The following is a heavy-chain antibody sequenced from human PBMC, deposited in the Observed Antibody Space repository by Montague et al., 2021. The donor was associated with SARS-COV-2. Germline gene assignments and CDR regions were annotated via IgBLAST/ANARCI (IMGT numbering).Heavy chain of an antibody. D-gene: IGHD3-10*01. Sequence: SLRLSCAASGFNAMSWVRQAPGQGLGWVSVISGSGGNTYYADSVKGRFTIPSDNSKNTLYLQMNILRTEDTAVYYCAKAPSMVRGVFFDYWGQGTLVTVSS. CDR2: ISGSGGNT. J-gene: IGHJ4*02. CDR1: GFNA. CDR3: AKAPSMVRGVFFDY. V-gene: IGHV3-23*01.